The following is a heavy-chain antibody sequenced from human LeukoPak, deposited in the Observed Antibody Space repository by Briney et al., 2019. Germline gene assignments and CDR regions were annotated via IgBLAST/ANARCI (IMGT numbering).Heavy chain of an antibody. D-gene: IGHD1-20*01. Sequence: PGGSLRLSCAASGFTFRTYWMSWVRQAPGKGLEWVGNIKHDGSEKYYVDSMKGRFTISRDNAKNSLYLQMNSLIDEDTAVYYCATGTKWNDAFNIWGQGTMVTVSS. CDR3: ATGTKWNDAFNI. V-gene: IGHV3-7*01. CDR2: IKHDGSEK. J-gene: IGHJ3*02. CDR1: GFTFRTYW.